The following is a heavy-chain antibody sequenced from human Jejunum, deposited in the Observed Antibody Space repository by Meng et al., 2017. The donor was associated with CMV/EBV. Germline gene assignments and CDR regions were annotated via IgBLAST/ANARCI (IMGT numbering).Heavy chain of an antibody. CDR2: ISAYNGNT. CDR1: GFIFTSYA. CDR3: ARFYCSSTSCTHVLFDY. D-gene: IGHD2-2*01. Sequence: QVQLVQSGAEVKKPGASVKVSCEASGFIFTSYAISWVRQAPGQGLQYMGWISAYNGNTNYAQELQGRVTMTTDTSTSTAYMELRSLRFDDTAVYYCARFYCSSTSCTHVLFDYWGQGTLVTVSS. V-gene: IGHV1-18*01. J-gene: IGHJ4*02.